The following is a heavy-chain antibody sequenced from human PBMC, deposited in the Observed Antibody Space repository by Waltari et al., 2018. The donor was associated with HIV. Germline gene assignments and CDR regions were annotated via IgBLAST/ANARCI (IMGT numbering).Heavy chain of an antibody. J-gene: IGHJ5*02. V-gene: IGHV3-21*04. CDR1: GFPFSSYS. D-gene: IGHD3-22*01. Sequence: EEKVVESGGGLVTPGGSLRLSCTASGFPFSSYSMDWVRQAPGKGLEWVSSISSSSDYIYDADSVKGRFTISRNNANNSLYLQMNSLGADDSAVYYCAKGPATMIRNWLDPWGQGTLVTVSS. CDR3: AKGPATMIRNWLDP. CDR2: ISSSSDYI.